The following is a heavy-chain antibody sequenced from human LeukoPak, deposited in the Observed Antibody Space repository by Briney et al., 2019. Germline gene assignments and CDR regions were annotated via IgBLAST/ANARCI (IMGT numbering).Heavy chain of an antibody. CDR2: IYYSGNT. V-gene: IGHV4-39*01. CDR3: ARGGSSSWYRKAPNWFDP. Sequence: SETLSLTCTVSGSSISNYYWGWIRQAPGKGLEWIGSIYYSGNTYYNSSLKSRVTISVDTSKNQFSLKLTSVTVADTAVYYCARGGSSSWYRKAPNWFDPWGQGTLVTVSS. D-gene: IGHD6-13*01. CDR1: GSSISNYY. J-gene: IGHJ5*02.